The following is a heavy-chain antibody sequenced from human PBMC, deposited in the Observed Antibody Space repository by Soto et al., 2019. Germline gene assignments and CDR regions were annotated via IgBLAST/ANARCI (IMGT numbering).Heavy chain of an antibody. CDR1: GFTFSSYS. J-gene: IGHJ4*02. V-gene: IGHV3-21*01. Sequence: EVQLVESGGGLVKPGGSLRLSCAASGFTFSSYSMNWVRQAPGKGLEWVSSISSSSSYIYYADSVKGRFTISRDNAKNSLYLQMNSLRAEDTAVYYCARYSFGELFVFDYWGQGTLVTVSS. CDR2: ISSSSSYI. CDR3: ARYSFGELFVFDY. D-gene: IGHD3-10*01.